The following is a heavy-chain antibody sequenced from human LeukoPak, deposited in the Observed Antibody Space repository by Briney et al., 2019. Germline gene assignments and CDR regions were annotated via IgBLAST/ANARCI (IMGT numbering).Heavy chain of an antibody. CDR3: PRGIDDYIWGSYRYTRTIPFDY. D-gene: IGHD3-16*02. V-gene: IGHV4-34*01. J-gene: IGHJ4*02. CDR1: GGSFSGYY. Sequence: PSETLSLTCAVYGGSFSGYYWSWIRQPPGKGLEWIGEINHSGSTNYNPSLKSRVTISVDTSKNQFSLKLSSVTAADTAVYYCPRGIDDYIWGSYRYTRTIPFDYWGQGTLVTVSS. CDR2: INHSGST.